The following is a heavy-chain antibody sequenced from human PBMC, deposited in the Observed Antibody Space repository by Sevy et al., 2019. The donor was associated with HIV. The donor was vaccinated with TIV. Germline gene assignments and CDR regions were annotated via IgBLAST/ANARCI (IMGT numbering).Heavy chain of an antibody. V-gene: IGHV4-39*01. D-gene: IGHD5-18*01. Sequence: SETLSLTCIVSGGSISSSDYYWAWIRQPPGNGLEWIGSIYYSGTTYYNPSLKSRVTISVDTSKNQFSLKVSSVTSADTAVYYCARWIEKWSTLDYWGQGTPVTVSS. CDR3: ARWIEKWSTLDY. J-gene: IGHJ4*02. CDR1: GGSISSSDYY. CDR2: IYYSGTT.